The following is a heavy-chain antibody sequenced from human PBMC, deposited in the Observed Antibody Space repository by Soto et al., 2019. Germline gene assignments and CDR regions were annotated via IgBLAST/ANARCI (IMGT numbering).Heavy chain of an antibody. CDR1: GFTFSSYG. Sequence: GGSLRLSCAASGFTFSSYGMHWVRQAPGKGLEWVAVISYDGSNKYYADSVKGRFTISRDNSKNTLYLQMNSLRAEDTAVYYCAFYGSGSTYGMDVWGQGTTVTVSS. CDR3: AFYGSGSTYGMDV. D-gene: IGHD3-10*01. V-gene: IGHV3-30*03. CDR2: ISYDGSNK. J-gene: IGHJ6*02.